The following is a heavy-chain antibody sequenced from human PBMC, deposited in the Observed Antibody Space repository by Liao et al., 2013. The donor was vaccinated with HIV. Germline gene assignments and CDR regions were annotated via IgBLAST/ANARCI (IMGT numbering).Heavy chain of an antibody. CDR1: GDSIGGYH. CDR3: ARDVWGHYRFDY. Sequence: QVQLQESGPGLVKPSETLSLTCNVSGDSIGGYHWSWIRQPAGKGLEWIGRIYTSGSTKYNRSLKSRVTMSIDTSKNQVSLKLSSVTAADTAIYYCARDVWGHYRFDYWGHGTLVTVSS. V-gene: IGHV4-4*07. CDR2: IYTSGST. D-gene: IGHD3-16*01. J-gene: IGHJ4*01.